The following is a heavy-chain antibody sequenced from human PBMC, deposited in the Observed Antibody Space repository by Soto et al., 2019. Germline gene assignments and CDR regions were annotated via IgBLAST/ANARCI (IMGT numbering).Heavy chain of an antibody. CDR3: ASPAVNDLDADSSAFDI. CDR2: VIPIIGEG. V-gene: IGHV1-69*02. CDR1: GGTFSSQT. D-gene: IGHD1-1*01. J-gene: IGHJ3*02. Sequence: QVQLVQSGAEVKEPGSSVKVSCKVSGGTFSSQTINWVRQVPGQGLEWMGSVIPIIGEGKYAQSFLGRVTITADRSTSTAYMERGSLRSEDTAVYYCASPAVNDLDADSSAFDIWGQGTMVTVSS.